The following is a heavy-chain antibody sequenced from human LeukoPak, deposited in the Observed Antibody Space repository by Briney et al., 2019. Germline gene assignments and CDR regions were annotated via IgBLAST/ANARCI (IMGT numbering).Heavy chain of an antibody. J-gene: IGHJ4*02. CDR2: IYSGGAT. CDR3: ARDPPAVAANTYG. CDR1: GFTVSNNY. V-gene: IGHV3-66*01. Sequence: QPGGSLRLSCAASGFTVSNNYMRLVRQAPGKGLEWVSLIYSGGATFYADAVKGRFTISRDGSKNTLYLQMNSLRAEDTAVYYCARDPPAVAANTYGWGQGTLVTVSS. D-gene: IGHD6-6*01.